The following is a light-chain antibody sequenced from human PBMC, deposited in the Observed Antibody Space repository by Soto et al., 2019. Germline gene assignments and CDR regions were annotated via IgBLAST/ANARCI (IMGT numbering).Light chain of an antibody. CDR1: SSDVGGYNY. Sequence: QSALTQPPSASGSPGQSVTISCTGTSSDVGGYNYVSWYQQHPGKAPKLMIYEVTKRPSGVPDRFSGSKSGNSASLTVSGRQAEDAADYYCNSYAGSNHVVFGGGTKLTVL. CDR3: NSYAGSNHVV. V-gene: IGLV2-8*01. J-gene: IGLJ2*01. CDR2: EVT.